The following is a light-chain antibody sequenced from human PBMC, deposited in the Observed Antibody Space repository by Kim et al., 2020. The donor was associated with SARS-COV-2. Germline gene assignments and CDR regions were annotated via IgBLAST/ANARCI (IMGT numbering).Light chain of an antibody. CDR1: QGVNTY. CDR2: GAS. CDR3: QQYYSYPLT. Sequence: ASTGDRVTITCRASQGVNTYLAWYQQKSGKAPKLLIFGASTLQSAVPSRFSGSGSGTDFALTINSLQTEDFAIYYCQQYYSYPLTFGGGTRVEIK. V-gene: IGKV1-8*01. J-gene: IGKJ4*01.